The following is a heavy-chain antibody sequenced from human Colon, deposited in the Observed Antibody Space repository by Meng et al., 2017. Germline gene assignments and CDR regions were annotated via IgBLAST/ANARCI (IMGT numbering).Heavy chain of an antibody. V-gene: IGHV4-34*01. J-gene: IGHJ4*02. D-gene: IGHD3-22*01. CDR3: ARASYSDSSGYNDY. Sequence: NHSGSTNYNPSLNSRVTISVDTSMNQFSLKLSSVTAADTAVYYCARASYSDSSGYNDYWGQGTLVTVSS. CDR2: NHSGST.